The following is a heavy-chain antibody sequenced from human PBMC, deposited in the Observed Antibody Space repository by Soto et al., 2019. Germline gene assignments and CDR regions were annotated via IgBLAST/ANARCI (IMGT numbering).Heavy chain of an antibody. Sequence: SQTLSLTCAISGDSISSNSAAWNWIRQPASRGLERLGRTYYRSKWYNDYAVSVKSRITINPDTSKNQFSLQLNSVTPEDTAVYYCARGHGWQQLVLLEDGYDYYYGMDVWGQGTTVTVSS. CDR3: ARGHGWQQLVLLEDGYDYYYGMDV. J-gene: IGHJ6*02. CDR2: TYYRSKWYN. V-gene: IGHV6-1*01. CDR1: GDSISSNSAA. D-gene: IGHD6-13*01.